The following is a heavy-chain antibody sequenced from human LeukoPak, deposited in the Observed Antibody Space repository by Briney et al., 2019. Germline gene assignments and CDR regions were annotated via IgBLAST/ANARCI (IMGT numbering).Heavy chain of an antibody. J-gene: IGHJ4*02. D-gene: IGHD3-22*01. CDR2: IYYSGST. CDR1: GGSISSSSYY. V-gene: IGHV4-39*02. CDR3: ARDPNYYDSSGYV. Sequence: PSETLSLTCTVSGGSISSSSYYWGWIRQPPGKGLEWIGSIYYSGSTYYNPSLKSRVTISVDTSKNQFSLKLSSVTAADTAVYYCARDPNYYDSSGYVWGQGTLVTVSS.